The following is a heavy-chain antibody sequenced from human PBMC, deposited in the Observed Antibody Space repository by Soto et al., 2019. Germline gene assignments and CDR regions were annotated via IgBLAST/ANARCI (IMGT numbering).Heavy chain of an antibody. CDR3: ARERTGTTSMDV. D-gene: IGHD1-1*01. Sequence: QVQLVQSGAEVKKPGASVKVSCKASGYTFTSYDINWVRQATGQGLEWMGWMNPNSGNAGYAQKFQSRGTLTRNTSISTAYTELTSLRSGDTAVYYCARERTGTTSMDVWGQGTTVTVSS. V-gene: IGHV1-8*01. CDR2: MNPNSGNA. J-gene: IGHJ6*02. CDR1: GYTFTSYD.